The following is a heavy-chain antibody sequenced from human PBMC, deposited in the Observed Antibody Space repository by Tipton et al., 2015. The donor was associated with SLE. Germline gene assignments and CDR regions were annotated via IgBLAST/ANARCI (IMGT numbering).Heavy chain of an antibody. CDR2: ISYSGTT. J-gene: IGHJ6*02. V-gene: IGHV4-59*12. CDR3: ARDIPAPYTNYARTNYYYYYGFDV. D-gene: IGHD4-11*01. CDR1: GGPISSFF. Sequence: TLSLTCTVSGGPISSFFWTWIRQPPGKGLEWIGYISYSGTTNYNPSLKSRVTISVDTSNNQFSLRLSSVTAADTAVYYCARDIPAPYTNYARTNYYYYYGFDVWGPGTTVTVSS.